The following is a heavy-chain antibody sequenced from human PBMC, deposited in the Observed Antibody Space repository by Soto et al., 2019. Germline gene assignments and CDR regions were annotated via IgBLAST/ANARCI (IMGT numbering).Heavy chain of an antibody. V-gene: IGHV4-59*01. Sequence: PSETLSLTGTVSGGSISSYYWSWIRQPPGKGLEWIGYIYYSGSTNYNPSLKSRVTISVDTSKNQFSLKLSSVTAADTAVYYCARDSSGGMDVWGQGTTVTVSS. CDR2: IYYSGST. D-gene: IGHD3-10*01. J-gene: IGHJ6*02. CDR3: ARDSSGGMDV. CDR1: GGSISSYY.